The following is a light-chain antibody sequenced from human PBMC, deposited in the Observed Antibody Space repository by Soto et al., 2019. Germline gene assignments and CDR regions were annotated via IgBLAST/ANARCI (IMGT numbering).Light chain of an antibody. CDR1: QSVSSTF. Sequence: EIVLTQSPGSLSLSPGERATVSCRASQSVSSTFFAWYQQRPGQAPRLLMYGASSRATGIPERFSGSGSGTDFTLTISTLQPEDFAVYYCQQFDSSVTFGQGTKVEIK. V-gene: IGKV3-20*01. J-gene: IGKJ1*01. CDR3: QQFDSSVT. CDR2: GAS.